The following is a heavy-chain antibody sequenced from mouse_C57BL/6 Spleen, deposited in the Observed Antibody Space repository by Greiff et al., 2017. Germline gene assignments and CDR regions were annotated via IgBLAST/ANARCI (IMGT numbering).Heavy chain of an antibody. CDR2: ISDGGSYT. V-gene: IGHV5-4*01. J-gene: IGHJ2*01. CDR3: ARDDGYFDY. CDR1: GFTFSSYA. D-gene: IGHD2-3*01. Sequence: EVMLVESGGGLVKPGGSLKLSCAASGFTFSSYAMSWVRQTPEKRLEWVATISDGGSYTYYPDNVKGRFTLSRDNAKNNLYLQMSHLKSEDTAMYYCARDDGYFDYWGQGTTLTVSS.